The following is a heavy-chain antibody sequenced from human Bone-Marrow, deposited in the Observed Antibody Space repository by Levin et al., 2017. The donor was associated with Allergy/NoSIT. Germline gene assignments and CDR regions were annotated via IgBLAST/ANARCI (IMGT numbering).Heavy chain of an antibody. Sequence: SQTLSLTCAIYGGSFSDYYWSWIRQPPGKGLEWIGEIYHTGSTYYNPSLKSRVTISADTSKNQFSLKLSSVTAADTAVYYCAREPGYCTGGSCYGGWFDPWGQGTLVTVSS. J-gene: IGHJ5*02. CDR1: GGSFSDYY. CDR3: AREPGYCTGGSCYGGWFDP. V-gene: IGHV4-34*01. CDR2: IYHTGST. D-gene: IGHD2-15*01.